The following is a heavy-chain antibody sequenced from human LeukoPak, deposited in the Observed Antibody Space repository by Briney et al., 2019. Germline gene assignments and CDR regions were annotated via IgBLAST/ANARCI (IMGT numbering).Heavy chain of an antibody. CDR3: ARAIRYCTNGVCYTNYYYYMDV. CDR1: GYTFTSYD. CDR2: MNPNSGNT. V-gene: IGHV1-8*03. J-gene: IGHJ6*03. Sequence: GASVKVSCKASGYTFTSYDINWVRQATGQGLEWMGWMNPNSGNTGYAQKFQGRVTITRNTSISTAYMELSGLRSEDTAVYYCARAIRYCTNGVCYTNYYYYMDVWRKGTTVTVSS. D-gene: IGHD2-8*01.